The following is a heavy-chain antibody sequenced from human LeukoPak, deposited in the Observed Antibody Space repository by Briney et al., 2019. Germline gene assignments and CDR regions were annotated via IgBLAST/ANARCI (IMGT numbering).Heavy chain of an antibody. D-gene: IGHD2-2*01. CDR3: ARDRYCSSTSCYHGGYYYYGMDV. J-gene: IGHJ6*02. CDR1: GYTFTSYG. V-gene: IGHV1-18*01. CDR2: ISAYNGNT. Sequence: ASVKVSCKASGYTFTSYGISWVRQAPGQGLEGMGWISAYNGNTNYAQKLQGRVTMTTDTSTSTAYIELRRLRSDDTAVYYCARDRYCSSTSCYHGGYYYYGMDVWGQGTTVTVSS.